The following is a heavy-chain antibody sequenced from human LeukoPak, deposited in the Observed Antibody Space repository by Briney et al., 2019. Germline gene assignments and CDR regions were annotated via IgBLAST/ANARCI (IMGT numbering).Heavy chain of an antibody. CDR2: SRNKANGYTT. CDR1: GFTLSDHY. J-gene: IGHJ3*02. CDR3: SRDVSTAAGSSAFDM. Sequence: LPGGSLRLSCAASGFTLSDHYIDWVRQAPGKGLEWVGRSRNKANGYTTEYVASVKGRFTISRDDSKNSLYLQMNSLTTEDTAVYYCSRDVSTAAGSSAFDMWGQGTMVTVSS. V-gene: IGHV3-72*01. D-gene: IGHD6-13*01.